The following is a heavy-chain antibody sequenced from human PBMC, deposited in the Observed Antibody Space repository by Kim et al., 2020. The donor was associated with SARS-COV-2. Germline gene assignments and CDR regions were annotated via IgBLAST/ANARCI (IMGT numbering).Heavy chain of an antibody. Sequence: KIKGRVTMTRNTSISTAYMELSSLRSEDTAVYYCARFSVSRIYYYYGMDVWGQGTTVTVSS. D-gene: IGHD3-10*01. V-gene: IGHV1-8*01. CDR3: ARFSVSRIYYYYGMDV. J-gene: IGHJ6*02.